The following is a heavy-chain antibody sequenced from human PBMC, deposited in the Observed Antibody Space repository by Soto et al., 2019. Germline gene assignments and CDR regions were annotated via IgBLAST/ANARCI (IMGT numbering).Heavy chain of an antibody. V-gene: IGHV5-51*01. Sequence: PGESLKISCKGSGYSFTSYWIGWVRQMPGKSLEWMGIIYPGDSDTRYSPSFQGQVTISADKSISTAYLQWSSLKASDTAMYYCARFGHPQRKDYYGMDVWGQGTTVTVSS. J-gene: IGHJ6*02. CDR1: GYSFTSYW. D-gene: IGHD2-2*01. CDR3: ARFGHPQRKDYYGMDV. CDR2: IYPGDSDT.